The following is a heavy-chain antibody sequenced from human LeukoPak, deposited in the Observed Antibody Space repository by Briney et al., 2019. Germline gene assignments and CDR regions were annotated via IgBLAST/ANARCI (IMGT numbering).Heavy chain of an antibody. V-gene: IGHV4-59*01. Sequence: SETLSLTCTVSGGSISSYYWSWIRQPPGKGLEWIGYIYYSGSTNYSPSLKSRVTISVDTSKNQFSLKLSSVTAADTAVYYCAGRLGYCSSTSCPITAFDIWGQGTMVTVSS. D-gene: IGHD2-2*01. CDR3: AGRLGYCSSTSCPITAFDI. J-gene: IGHJ3*02. CDR2: IYYSGST. CDR1: GGSISSYY.